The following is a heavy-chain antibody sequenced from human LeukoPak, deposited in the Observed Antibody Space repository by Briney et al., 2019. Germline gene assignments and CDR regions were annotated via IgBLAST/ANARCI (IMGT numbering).Heavy chain of an antibody. CDR3: ARLCRAAQYYFDY. V-gene: IGHV4-59*01. CDR2: IYDSGST. D-gene: IGHD6-13*01. Sequence: SETLSLTCTVSGGSISSYYWSWIRQPPGKGLEWIGYIYDSGSTNYNPSLKSRVTISVDTSKNQFSLKLSSVTAADTAVYYCARLCRAAQYYFDYWGQGTLVTVSS. CDR1: GGSISSYY. J-gene: IGHJ4*02.